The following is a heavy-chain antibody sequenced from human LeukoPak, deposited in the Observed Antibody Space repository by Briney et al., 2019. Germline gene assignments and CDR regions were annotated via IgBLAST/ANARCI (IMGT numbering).Heavy chain of an antibody. CDR1: GYTFSNYG. CDR3: ARGSPFDY. CDR2: ISGYNGNT. J-gene: IGHJ4*02. Sequence: ASVKVSCKASGYTFSNYGITWLRQAPGQGLECMGWISGYNGNTNYAQRLQDRVTMTTDTSTSTAYMELRSLRSDDTAVYYCARGSPFDYWGQGTLVTVSS. V-gene: IGHV1-18*01. D-gene: IGHD2-15*01.